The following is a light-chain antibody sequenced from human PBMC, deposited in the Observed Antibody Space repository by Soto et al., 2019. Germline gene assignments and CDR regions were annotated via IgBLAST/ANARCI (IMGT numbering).Light chain of an antibody. CDR1: QSVSNNY. CDR3: QQYGSLSWT. V-gene: IGKV3-20*01. J-gene: IGKJ1*01. Sequence: EIVWTQSPGTLSSSPGERTTLSCLASQSVSNNYLAWYQQKPGQAPRLLIYGAYNRATGITDRFSGSGSGTDFTITISRLEPEDFAVYYCQQYGSLSWTFGQGTKVDIK. CDR2: GAY.